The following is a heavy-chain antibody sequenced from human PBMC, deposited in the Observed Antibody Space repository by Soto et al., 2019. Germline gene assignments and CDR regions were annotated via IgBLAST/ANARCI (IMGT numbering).Heavy chain of an antibody. CDR2: IIPIFGTA. J-gene: IGHJ6*02. CDR3: ARVGGLGDYEDYYYGMDV. D-gene: IGHD4-17*01. Sequence: ASVKVSCKASGGTFSSYAISWVRQAPGQGLEWMGGIIPIFGTANYAQKFQGRVTITADESTSTAYMELSSLRSEDTAVYYCARVGGLGDYEDYYYGMDVWGQGTTVTVSS. CDR1: GGTFSSYA. V-gene: IGHV1-69*13.